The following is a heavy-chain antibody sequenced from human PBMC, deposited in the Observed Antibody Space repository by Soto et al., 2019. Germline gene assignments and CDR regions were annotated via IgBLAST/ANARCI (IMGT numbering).Heavy chain of an antibody. CDR2: IKEDGSEK. V-gene: IGHV3-7*04. CDR3: ARDLGWLHVDY. Sequence: EVQLVESGGGLVQPGGSLRLSCAASGFTFTGYWMVWVRQAPGTGPEWVANIKEDGSEKYYVDSVRGRFTISRDNAKNSLYLQMNNLRAEDTAVYYWARDLGWLHVDYWGQGTLVTVTS. CDR1: GFTFTGYW. D-gene: IGHD3-10*01. J-gene: IGHJ4*02.